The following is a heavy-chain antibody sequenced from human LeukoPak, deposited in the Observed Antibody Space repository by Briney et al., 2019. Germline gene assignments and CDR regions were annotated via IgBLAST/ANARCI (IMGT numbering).Heavy chain of an antibody. J-gene: IGHJ3*02. CDR2: ISAYNGNT. Sequence: ASVKVSCKASGYTFTSYGISWVRQAPGQGLEWMGWISAYNGNTNYAQKLQGRVTMTTDTSTSTAYMELRSLGSDDTAVYYCARDTGLVAAAASDAFDIWGQGTMVTVSS. V-gene: IGHV1-18*01. D-gene: IGHD6-13*01. CDR3: ARDTGLVAAAASDAFDI. CDR1: GYTFTSYG.